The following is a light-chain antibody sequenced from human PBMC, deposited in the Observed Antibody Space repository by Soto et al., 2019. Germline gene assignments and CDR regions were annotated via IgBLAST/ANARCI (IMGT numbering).Light chain of an antibody. Sequence: QSVLAQPASVSGSPRQSIAISCTGTSSDVGRYNYVSWFQQHPGKAPKLMIYDVSNRPSGVSDRFSGSKSGNTASLTISGLQAEDEADYYCSSYTSSNTFVFGTGTKVTVL. V-gene: IGLV2-14*01. CDR1: SSDVGRYNY. J-gene: IGLJ1*01. CDR3: SSYTSSNTFV. CDR2: DVS.